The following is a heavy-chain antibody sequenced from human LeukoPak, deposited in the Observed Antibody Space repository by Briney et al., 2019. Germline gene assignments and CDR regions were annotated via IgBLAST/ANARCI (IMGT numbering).Heavy chain of an antibody. J-gene: IGHJ4*02. V-gene: IGHV4-61*01. Sequence: PSETLSLTCTVSGGSVSSGSYYWSWIRQPPGKGLEWIGYIYYSGSTNYNPSLKSRVTISVDTSKNQFSLKLSSVTAADTAVYYCARASTYYYGSGEAAVDYWGQGTLVTVSS. CDR3: ARASTYYYGSGEAAVDY. D-gene: IGHD3-10*01. CDR1: GGSVSSGSYY. CDR2: IYYSGST.